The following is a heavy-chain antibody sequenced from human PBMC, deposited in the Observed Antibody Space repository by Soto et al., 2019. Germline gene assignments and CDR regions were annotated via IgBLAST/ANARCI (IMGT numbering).Heavy chain of an antibody. V-gene: IGHV4-31*03. D-gene: IGHD2-8*01. CDR1: GGSISSGGYY. J-gene: IGHJ4*02. CDR3: ARSFQAIDPPGNGLDY. Sequence: QVQLQESGPGLVKPSQTLSLTCTVSGGSISSGGYYWSWIRQHPGKGLEWIGYIYYSGSTYYNPSLKSRVTIPADTSKNQFSLKLSSVTAADTAVYYCARSFQAIDPPGNGLDYWGQGTLVTVSS. CDR2: IYYSGST.